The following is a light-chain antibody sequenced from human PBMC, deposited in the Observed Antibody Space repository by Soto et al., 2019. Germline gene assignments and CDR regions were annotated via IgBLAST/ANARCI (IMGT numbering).Light chain of an antibody. V-gene: IGLV1-40*01. J-gene: IGLJ1*01. CDR1: SSNIGAGYD. Sequence: QSVLTQPPSVSGAPGQRVTISCTGSSSNIGAGYDVYWYQQLPGTAPKLLIYGNSNRPSGVPDRFSGSKSGTSASLAITGLQAEDEADYYCQSYDSSLSGSSYVFGTGTKLTVL. CDR2: GNS. CDR3: QSYDSSLSGSSYV.